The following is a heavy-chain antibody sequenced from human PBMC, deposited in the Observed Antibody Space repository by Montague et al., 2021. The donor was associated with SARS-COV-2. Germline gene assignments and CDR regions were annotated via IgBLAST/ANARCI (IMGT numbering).Heavy chain of an antibody. V-gene: IGHV4-59*01. CDR2: IYNSGST. J-gene: IGHJ3*02. CDR1: GGSISRYS. D-gene: IGHD6-13*01. Sequence: SETLSLTCTVSGGSISRYSWTWIRQPPGKGLEWIGYIYNSGSTNYNPSLTSRVTISVDTSKNRFSLKLSSVAAADTAVYYCARVGRGSSWYEVAFDIGGQGTMVTVSS. CDR3: ARVGRGSSWYEVAFDI.